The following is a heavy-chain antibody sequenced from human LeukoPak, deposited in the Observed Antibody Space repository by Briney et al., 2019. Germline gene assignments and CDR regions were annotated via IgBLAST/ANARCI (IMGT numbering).Heavy chain of an antibody. CDR3: ARVRTNYYQPGRLEY. CDR1: GFTFSSYG. J-gene: IGHJ4*02. CDR2: ISGSGGST. Sequence: GGSLRLSCAASGFTFSSYGMSWVRQAPGKGLEWVSAISGSGGSTYYADSVKGRFTISRDNSKNTLYLQMNSLRSDDTAVYYCARVRTNYYQPGRLEYWGQGTLVTVSS. D-gene: IGHD3-10*01. V-gene: IGHV3-23*01.